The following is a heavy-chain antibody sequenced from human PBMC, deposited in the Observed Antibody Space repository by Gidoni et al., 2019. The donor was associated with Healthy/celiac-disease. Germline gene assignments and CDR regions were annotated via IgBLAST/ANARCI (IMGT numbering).Heavy chain of an antibody. D-gene: IGHD6-13*01. V-gene: IGHV4-38-2*02. CDR2: IYHSGST. CDR1: GSSISSGYY. J-gene: IGHJ4*02. Sequence: QVQLQESGPGLVKPSETLSLTCTVSGSSISSGYYWGWIRQPPGKGLEWIGSIYHSGSTYYNPSLKSRVTISVDTSKNQFSLKLSSVTAADTAVYYCARELQQLVGGIDYWGQGTLVTVSS. CDR3: ARELQQLVGGIDY.